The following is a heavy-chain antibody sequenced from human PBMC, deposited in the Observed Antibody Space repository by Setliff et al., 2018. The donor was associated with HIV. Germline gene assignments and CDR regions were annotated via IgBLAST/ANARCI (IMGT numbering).Heavy chain of an antibody. CDR3: ARDGGSYYYYYYYMDV. Sequence: AGWSLRLSCAASRFTFSSYSMNWVRQAPGKGLEWVSYISSSSSTIYYADSVKGRFTISRDNAKNSLYLQMNSLRAEDTAVYYCARDGGSYYYYYYYMDVWGKGTTVTVSS. CDR2: ISSSSSTI. CDR1: RFTFSSYS. J-gene: IGHJ6*03. V-gene: IGHV3-48*01. D-gene: IGHD1-26*01.